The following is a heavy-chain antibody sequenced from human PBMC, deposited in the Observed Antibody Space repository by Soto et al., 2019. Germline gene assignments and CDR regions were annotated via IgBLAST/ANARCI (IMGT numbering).Heavy chain of an antibody. J-gene: IGHJ4*02. CDR1: GGSISSSSYY. Sequence: QLQLQESGPGLVKPSETLSLTCTVSGGSISSSSYYWGWIRQPPGKGLEWIGSIYYSGSTYYNPSLKSRVTISVDTSKNQFSLKLSSVTAADTAVYYCARLRVVSSGWYYFDYWGQGTLVTVSS. CDR2: IYYSGST. V-gene: IGHV4-39*01. D-gene: IGHD6-19*01. CDR3: ARLRVVSSGWYYFDY.